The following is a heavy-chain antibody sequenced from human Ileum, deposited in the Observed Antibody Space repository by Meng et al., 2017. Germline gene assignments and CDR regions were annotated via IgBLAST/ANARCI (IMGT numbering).Heavy chain of an antibody. V-gene: IGHV4-39*07. J-gene: IGHJ4*02. CDR1: VVSISSSSYY. D-gene: IGHD1-7*01. Sequence: SETLSLTCTVSVVSISSSSYYWGWIRQPPGKGLEWIGSINYSGTIYYNPSLKSRLTISRDTSKNQFYLKVTSVTAADTAVYYCARYEGGTIADYWGQGTLVTVSS. CDR2: INYSGTI. CDR3: ARYEGGTIADY.